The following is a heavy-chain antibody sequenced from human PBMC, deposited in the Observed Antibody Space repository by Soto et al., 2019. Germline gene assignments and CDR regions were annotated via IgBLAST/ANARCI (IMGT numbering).Heavy chain of an antibody. CDR2: MNGDNGDT. CDR3: ARHGRDYSASTGVYYSDGMNF. J-gene: IGHJ6*02. Sequence: VQLVQSGAEVKQPGASVKVSCKASGYTFTNYGVTWVRQAPGHGLEWMGWMNGDNGDTHYAQKVQGKATMTTDKSTRTAYMELRSLTSADTAVYYCARHGRDYSASTGVYYSDGMNFWGQGNTITVSS. D-gene: IGHD1-26*01. V-gene: IGHV1-18*01. CDR1: GYTFTNYG.